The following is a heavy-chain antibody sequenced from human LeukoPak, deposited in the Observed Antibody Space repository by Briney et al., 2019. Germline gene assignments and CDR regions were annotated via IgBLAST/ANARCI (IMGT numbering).Heavy chain of an antibody. J-gene: IGHJ4*02. CDR2: ISYDGSNK. D-gene: IGHD3-10*01. Sequence: GGSLRLSCAASGFTFSSYAMHWVRQAPGKGLEWVAVISYDGSNKYYADSVKGRFTISRDNFKNTLYLQMNSLRAEDTAVYYCARVLTDPRYGSGSGYFDYWGQGTLVTVSS. CDR3: ARVLTDPRYGSGSGYFDY. CDR1: GFTFSSYA. V-gene: IGHV3-30*04.